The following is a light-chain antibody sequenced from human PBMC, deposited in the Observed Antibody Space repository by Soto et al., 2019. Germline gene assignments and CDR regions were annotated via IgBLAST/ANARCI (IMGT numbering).Light chain of an antibody. Sequence: EIVLTQSPGTLSLSPGERATLSCRASQSVSSSYFAWYQQKPGQAPRHLIYGASSRATGIPDRFSGSGSGTDFPLTISRLEPEDFAVYYCQQDGISPMYTFGQGTKLEIK. CDR2: GAS. V-gene: IGKV3-20*01. J-gene: IGKJ2*01. CDR3: QQDGISPMYT. CDR1: QSVSSSY.